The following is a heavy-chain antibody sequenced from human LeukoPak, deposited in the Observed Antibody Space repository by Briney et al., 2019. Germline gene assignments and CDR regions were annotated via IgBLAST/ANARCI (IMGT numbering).Heavy chain of an antibody. V-gene: IGHV3-23*01. CDR3: AKGDSSGWYYAFDI. CDR1: GFTFSSFA. J-gene: IGHJ3*02. D-gene: IGHD6-19*01. CDR2: ISGSGGST. Sequence: GGSLRLSCAASGFTFSSFAMSWVRQAPGKGLEWVSAISGSGGSTYXADSVKGRFTISRDNSKNTLYLQMNSLRAEDTAVYYCAKGDSSGWYYAFDIWGQGTMVTVSS.